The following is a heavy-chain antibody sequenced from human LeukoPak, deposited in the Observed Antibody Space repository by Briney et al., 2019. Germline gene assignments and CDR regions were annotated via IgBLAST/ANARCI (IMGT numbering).Heavy chain of an antibody. CDR3: ARESTPLRGAFDP. CDR2: IDSRDST. V-gene: IGHV3-53*04. D-gene: IGHD5-24*01. J-gene: IGHJ5*02. Sequence: GGSLRLSCAASGFTVRNNHMSWVRQAPGKGLEWVSVIDSRDSTYHADSVKGRFTISRHTSKNTLYLQMNSLRAEDTAAYYCARESTPLRGAFDPWGPGTLVTVSS. CDR1: GFTVRNNH.